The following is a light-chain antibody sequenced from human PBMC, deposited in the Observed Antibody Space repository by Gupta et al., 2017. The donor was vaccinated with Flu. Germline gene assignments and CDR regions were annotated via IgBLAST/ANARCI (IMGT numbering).Light chain of an antibody. CDR1: QSVSNSY. Sequence: EIVLTQSPGTLSLSPGKTATLSCRASQSVSNSYLAWYQQKPGQAPRLVIYDASTRATGIPDRFSGSGSGTDFTLTISRLEPEDFAVYYCQQYGVSPRTFGQGTKVEI. V-gene: IGKV3-20*01. CDR3: QQYGVSPRT. J-gene: IGKJ1*01. CDR2: DAS.